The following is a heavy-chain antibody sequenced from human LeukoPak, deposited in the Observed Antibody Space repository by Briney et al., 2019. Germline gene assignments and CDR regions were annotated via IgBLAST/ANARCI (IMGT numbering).Heavy chain of an antibody. CDR3: ARGDYGGNSDYFDY. D-gene: IGHD4-23*01. V-gene: IGHV4-34*01. CDR1: GVSFSGYY. CDR2: INHSGST. Sequence: PSETLSLTCAVYGVSFSGYYWSWIRQPPGKGLEWIGEINHSGSTNYNPSLKSRVTISVDTSKNQFSLKLSSVTAADTAVYYCARGDYGGNSDYFDYWGQGTLVTVSS. J-gene: IGHJ4*02.